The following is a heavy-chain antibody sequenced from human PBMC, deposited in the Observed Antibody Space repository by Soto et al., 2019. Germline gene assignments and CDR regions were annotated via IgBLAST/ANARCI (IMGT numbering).Heavy chain of an antibody. Sequence: ASVKVSCKASGYTFTSYGISWVRQAPGQGLEWMGWISAYNGNTNYAQKLQGRVTMTTDTSTSTAYMELRRLRSDDTAVYYCATSIFYYDSSGYEHWGQGTQVTVSS. CDR1: GYTFTSYG. CDR2: ISAYNGNT. J-gene: IGHJ4*02. D-gene: IGHD3-22*01. CDR3: ATSIFYYDSSGYEH. V-gene: IGHV1-18*01.